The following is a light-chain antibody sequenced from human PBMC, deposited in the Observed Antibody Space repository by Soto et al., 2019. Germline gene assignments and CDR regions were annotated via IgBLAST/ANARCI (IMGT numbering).Light chain of an antibody. CDR3: AAWDDSLSGVV. J-gene: IGLJ2*01. V-gene: IGLV1-44*01. Sequence: QSVLTQPPSASGTPGQRVTISCSGSRSNIGSNTVNWYQQFPGTAPKLLIYSHNQRPSGVPDRFSGSKSGTTASLAISGLQSEDESDYYCAAWDDSLSGVVFGGGTQLTVL. CDR2: SHN. CDR1: RSNIGSNT.